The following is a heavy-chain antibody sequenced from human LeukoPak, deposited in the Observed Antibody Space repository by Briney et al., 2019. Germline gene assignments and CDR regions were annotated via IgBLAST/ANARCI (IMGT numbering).Heavy chain of an antibody. V-gene: IGHV1-24*01. J-gene: IGHJ4*02. Sequence: GASVKVSCKVSGYTLSEISMYWVRQAPGKGLEGMGGIDREDGQTIYAQKFQGRVTMTEDTSTDTAYMEVSRLTSEDTAFYYCATVGYSYGAFDYWGQGTLVTVSS. CDR2: IDREDGQT. CDR3: ATVGYSYGAFDY. D-gene: IGHD5-18*01. CDR1: GYTLSEIS.